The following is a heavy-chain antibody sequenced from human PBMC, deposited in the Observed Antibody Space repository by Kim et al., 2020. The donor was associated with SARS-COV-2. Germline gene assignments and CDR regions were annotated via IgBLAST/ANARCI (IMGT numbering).Heavy chain of an antibody. V-gene: IGHV1-3*01. CDR1: GYTFTSYT. CDR3: AREINRVGYGSGSYYDY. J-gene: IGHJ4*01. D-gene: IGHD3-10*01. CDR2: INPGNGDT. Sequence: ASVKVSCKASGYTFTSYTIHWVRQAPGQRLEWMGWINPGNGDTKYSQKFQGRVTSTSDTSASTAYMELSSLRSEDTAVYYCAREINRVGYGSGSYYDYWG.